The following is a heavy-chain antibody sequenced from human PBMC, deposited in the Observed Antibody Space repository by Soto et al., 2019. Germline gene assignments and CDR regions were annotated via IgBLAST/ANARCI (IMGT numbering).Heavy chain of an antibody. Sequence: QLRLQESGPGLVKPSETLSLTCSVFGGSISNSSDYWGWIRQPPGKGLEGIGSIYYSGSTYYNPSLKSRVTVSVDTSKNQFSLQLSSVTAADTAVYYCARRTILIGRHTWFDPWGQGTLVTVSS. J-gene: IGHJ5*02. CDR2: IYYSGST. CDR1: GGSISNSSDY. CDR3: ARRTILIGRHTWFDP. V-gene: IGHV4-39*01. D-gene: IGHD3-9*01.